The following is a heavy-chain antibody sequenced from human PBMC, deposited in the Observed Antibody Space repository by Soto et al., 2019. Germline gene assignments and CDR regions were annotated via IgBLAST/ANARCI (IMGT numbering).Heavy chain of an antibody. CDR1: GGSISSSSYY. J-gene: IGHJ4*02. Sequence: SETLSLTCTVSGGSISSSSYYWGWIRQPPGKGLEWIGYIYYSGSTYYNPSLKSRVTISVDTSKNQFSLKLSSVTAADTAVYYCARRLYGDYFYFDYWGQGTLVTVSS. V-gene: IGHV4-31*03. CDR2: IYYSGST. D-gene: IGHD4-17*01. CDR3: ARRLYGDYFYFDY.